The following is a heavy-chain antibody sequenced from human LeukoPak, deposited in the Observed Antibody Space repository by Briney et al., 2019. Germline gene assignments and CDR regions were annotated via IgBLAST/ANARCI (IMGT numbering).Heavy chain of an antibody. Sequence: PGGSLRLSCAASGFTFSSYAMSWVRQAPGKGLEWVSAISGSGGSTYYADSVKGRFTISRDNSKNTLYLQMNSLRAEDTAVYYCAKDQRRYNWNVPSPDISGPGTMVTVSS. CDR3: AKDQRRYNWNVPSPDI. CDR1: GFTFSSYA. V-gene: IGHV3-23*01. J-gene: IGHJ3*02. D-gene: IGHD1-1*01. CDR2: ISGSGGST.